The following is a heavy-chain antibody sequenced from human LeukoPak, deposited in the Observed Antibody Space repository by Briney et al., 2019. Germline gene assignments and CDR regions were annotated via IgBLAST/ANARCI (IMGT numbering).Heavy chain of an antibody. J-gene: IGHJ3*02. V-gene: IGHV4-38-2*02. D-gene: IGHD5-24*01. CDR3: ARVIVVEDGYNTTDAFDI. CDR2: IYHSGST. CDR1: GYSISSGYY. Sequence: KPSETLSLTCTVSGYSISSGYYWGWIRQPPGKGLEWIGSIYHSGSTYYNPSLKSRVTISVDTSKNQFSLKLSSVTAADTAVYYCARVIVVEDGYNTTDAFDIWGQGTMVTVSS.